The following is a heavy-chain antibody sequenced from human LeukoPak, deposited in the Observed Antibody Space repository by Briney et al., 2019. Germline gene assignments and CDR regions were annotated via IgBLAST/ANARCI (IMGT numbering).Heavy chain of an antibody. CDR1: GFTFSSYE. J-gene: IGHJ4*02. CDR3: ARFIAAPYYFDY. V-gene: IGHV3-48*03. D-gene: IGHD6-13*01. CDR2: ISTSGSSA. Sequence: GGSLRLSCAASGFTFSSYEMNWVRQAPGQGLEWVAYISTSGSSAYYTDSVQGRFTISRDNSKNTLYLQMNSLRAEDTAVYYCARFIAAPYYFDYWGWGTLVTVSS.